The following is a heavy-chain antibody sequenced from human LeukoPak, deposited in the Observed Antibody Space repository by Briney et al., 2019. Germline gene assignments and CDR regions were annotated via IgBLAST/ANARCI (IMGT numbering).Heavy chain of an antibody. CDR2: ISYDGSNK. Sequence: GGSLRLSCAASGFTFSSYAMHWVRQAPGKGLEWVAVISYDGSNKYYADSVKGRFTISRDNSKNTLYLQMNSLRAEDTAVYYCARGLFGQITIPRPGLDYWGQGTLVTVSS. CDR1: GFTFSSYA. CDR3: ARGLFGQITIPRPGLDY. J-gene: IGHJ4*02. V-gene: IGHV3-30*04. D-gene: IGHD3-10*01.